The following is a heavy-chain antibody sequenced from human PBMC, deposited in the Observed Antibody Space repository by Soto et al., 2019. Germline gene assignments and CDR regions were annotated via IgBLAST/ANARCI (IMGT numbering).Heavy chain of an antibody. CDR3: ASRYDSSDY. J-gene: IGHJ4*02. CDR2: IIPILGIA. D-gene: IGHD3-22*01. V-gene: IGHV1-69*02. Sequence: QVQLVQSGAEVKKPGSSVKVSCKASGGTFSSYTISWVRQAPGQGLEWMGRIIPILGIATYAQKFQGRVTLTADKSTSTAYMELSSLRSEDTAVYYCASRYDSSDYWGQGTLVTVSS. CDR1: GGTFSSYT.